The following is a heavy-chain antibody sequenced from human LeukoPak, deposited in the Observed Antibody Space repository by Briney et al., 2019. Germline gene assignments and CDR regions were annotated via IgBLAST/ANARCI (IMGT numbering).Heavy chain of an antibody. CDR1: GFTFSSYA. D-gene: IGHD3-10*01. Sequence: GRSLRLSCAASGFTFSSYAMSWVRQAPGKGLEWVSAISGSGGSTYYADSVKGRFTISRDNSKNTLYLQMNSLRAEDTAVYYCAKDTGYYGSGSYYMDVWGKGTTVTVSS. V-gene: IGHV3-23*01. CDR2: ISGSGGST. J-gene: IGHJ6*03. CDR3: AKDTGYYGSGSYYMDV.